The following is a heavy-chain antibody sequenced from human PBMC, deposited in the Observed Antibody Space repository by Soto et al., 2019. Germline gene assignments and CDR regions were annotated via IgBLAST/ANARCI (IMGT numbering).Heavy chain of an antibody. CDR3: ARLNRDYYYYGMDV. CDR2: IEHNAIT. J-gene: IGHJ6*02. CDR1: ADSISSSKW. V-gene: IGHV4-4*02. Sequence: LETLSLTCAVSADSISSSKWWTWVRQTPGKALELIGKIEHNAITNYNPSLESRVTILKDNSKNKLSLKLTSVTAADSAAYYCARLNRDYYYYGMDVWGQGATVTVSS.